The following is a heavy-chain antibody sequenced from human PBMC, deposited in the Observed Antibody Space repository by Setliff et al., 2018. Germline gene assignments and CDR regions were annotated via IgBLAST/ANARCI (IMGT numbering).Heavy chain of an antibody. Sequence: PGGSLRLSCAASGFTFSDYYMSWVRQAPGKGLEWVSAISGSGGSTYYADSVRGRFTISRDISKNTLYLQMNSLRPEDTAVYYCARGGDYCGGECYIPPPDSYWGQGTLVTVSS. V-gene: IGHV3-23*01. CDR3: ARGGDYCGGECYIPPPDSY. D-gene: IGHD2-21*01. CDR1: GFTFSDYY. J-gene: IGHJ4*02. CDR2: ISGSGGST.